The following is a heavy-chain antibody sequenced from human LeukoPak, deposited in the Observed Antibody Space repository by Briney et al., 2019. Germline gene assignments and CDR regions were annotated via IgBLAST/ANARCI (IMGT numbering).Heavy chain of an antibody. V-gene: IGHV1-58*01. CDR3: ARDLGGIAAAGQFDY. D-gene: IGHD6-13*01. CDR1: GFTFTSSA. CDR2: IVVGSGNT. J-gene: IGHJ4*02. Sequence: EASVKVSCKASGFTFTSSAVQWVRQARGQRLEWIGWIVVGSGNTNYAQKFQERVTITRDMSTSTAYMELSSLRSEDTAVYYCARDLGGIAAAGQFDYWGQGTLVTVSS.